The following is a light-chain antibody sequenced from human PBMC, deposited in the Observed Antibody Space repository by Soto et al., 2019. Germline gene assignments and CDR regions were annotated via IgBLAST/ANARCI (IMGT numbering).Light chain of an antibody. CDR1: SGDVGGYNY. V-gene: IGLV2-14*01. J-gene: IGLJ3*02. CDR2: EVS. CDR3: VSYIDSSKTHWV. Sequence: QSVLTQPASVSGSPGQSITISCTGTSGDVGGYNYVSWYQQHPGKAPKLVIYEVSNRPSGVSNRFSGSKSGNTASLTISGLQPEDEADYYCVSYIDSSKTHWVFGGGTQLTVL.